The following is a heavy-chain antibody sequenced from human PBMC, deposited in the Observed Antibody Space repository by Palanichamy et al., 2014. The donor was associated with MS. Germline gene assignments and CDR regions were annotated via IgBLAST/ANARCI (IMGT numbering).Heavy chain of an antibody. D-gene: IGHD3-3*01. CDR1: GVSISSSKW. CDR3: ARVTIFGVVKAPHYYMDV. CDR2: IFHSGRT. Sequence: QVQLQESGPGLVKPSGTLSLTCAVSGVSISSSKWWSWVRQPPGKGLQWIGEIFHSGRTKYNSSLKSRVTISVDASKNQFSLNLTSVTAADTAVYYCARVTIFGVVKAPHYYMDVWGKGTTVTVSS. J-gene: IGHJ6*04. V-gene: IGHV4-4*02.